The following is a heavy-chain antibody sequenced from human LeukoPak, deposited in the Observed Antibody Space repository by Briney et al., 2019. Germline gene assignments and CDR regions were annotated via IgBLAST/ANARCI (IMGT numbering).Heavy chain of an antibody. D-gene: IGHD2-2*01. Sequence: SVKVSCKASGFTFTSSAMQWVRQARGQRLEWIGWIVVGSGNTNYAQKFQERVTITRDMSTSTAYMELSSLRSEDTAVYYCAKLRVPAAIGFWDYWGQGTLVTVSS. CDR3: AKLRVPAAIGFWDY. CDR2: IVVGSGNT. CDR1: GFTFTSSA. V-gene: IGHV1-58*02. J-gene: IGHJ4*02.